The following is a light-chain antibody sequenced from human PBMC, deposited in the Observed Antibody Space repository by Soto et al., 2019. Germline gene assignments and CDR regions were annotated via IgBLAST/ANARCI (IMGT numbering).Light chain of an antibody. J-gene: IGLJ2*01. CDR1: SSNVGAGYD. CDR2: ANN. Sequence: QSVLTQPPSVSGAPGQRGTMSCTGSSSNVGAGYDVHWYQHLPGTAPKLLIYANNNRPSGVPDRFSGSKSGTSASLAISGLQAEDEADYYCQSYDSSLNSRVFGGGTQLTVL. CDR3: QSYDSSLNSRV. V-gene: IGLV1-40*01.